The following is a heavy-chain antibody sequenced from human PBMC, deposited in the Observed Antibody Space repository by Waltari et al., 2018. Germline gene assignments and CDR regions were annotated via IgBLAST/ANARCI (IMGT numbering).Heavy chain of an antibody. Sequence: QVQLQESGPGLVKPSETLSLTCTVSGGSISSYYWSWIRQPPGTGLEWIGYIYYSGSTNYNPSLKSRVTISVDTSKNQFSLKLSSVTAADTAVYYCARGRYYYDSSGYPAYYFDYWGQGTLVTVSS. CDR3: ARGRYYYDSSGYPAYYFDY. D-gene: IGHD3-22*01. J-gene: IGHJ4*02. CDR1: GGSISSYY. CDR2: IYYSGST. V-gene: IGHV4-59*01.